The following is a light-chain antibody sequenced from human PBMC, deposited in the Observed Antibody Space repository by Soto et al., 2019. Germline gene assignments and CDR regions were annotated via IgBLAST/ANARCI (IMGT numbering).Light chain of an antibody. CDR3: QHYSSSPPEFT. J-gene: IGKJ3*01. CDR2: GAS. Sequence: EIVLTQSPATLSLSPGERATLSCRASQSVSSNYLAWYQQRPGQAPRLLIFGASYRATGIPDRFSGSGSGTYFTLTISRLEPEDFAVYYCQHYSSSPPEFTFGPGTKVDSK. V-gene: IGKV3-20*01. CDR1: QSVSSNY.